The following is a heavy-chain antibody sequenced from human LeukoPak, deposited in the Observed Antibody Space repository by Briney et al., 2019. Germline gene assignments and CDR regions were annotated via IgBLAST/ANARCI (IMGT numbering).Heavy chain of an antibody. V-gene: IGHV3-23*01. CDR3: AKGGFGELFPYYFGY. Sequence: GGSLRLSCAASGFTFSSYAMSWVRQAPGRGLEWVSAISGSGGSTYYADSVKGRFTISRGNSKNTLYLQMNSLRAEDTAVYYCAKGGFGELFPYYFGYWGQGTLVTVSS. CDR1: GFTFSSYA. J-gene: IGHJ4*02. CDR2: ISGSGGST. D-gene: IGHD3-10*01.